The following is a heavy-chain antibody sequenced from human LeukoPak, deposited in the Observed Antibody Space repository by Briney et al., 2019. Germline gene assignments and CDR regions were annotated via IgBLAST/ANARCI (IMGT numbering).Heavy chain of an antibody. CDR3: AKLVDYYGSGSYIGIDY. V-gene: IGHV3-30*18. J-gene: IGHJ4*02. D-gene: IGHD3-10*01. CDR1: GFTFSTQS. Sequence: GGSLRLSCAASGFTFSTQSMHWVRQAPGKGLEWVAVILFDGSNKYYAESVKGRFTISRDNSKNTLYLQMNSLRPEDTAVYYCAKLVDYYGSGSYIGIDYWGQGTLVTVSS. CDR2: ILFDGSNK.